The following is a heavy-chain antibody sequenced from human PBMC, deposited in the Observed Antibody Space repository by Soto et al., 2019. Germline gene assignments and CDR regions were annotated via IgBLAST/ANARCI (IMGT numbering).Heavy chain of an antibody. Sequence: KTSETLSLTCTVSGGSISSGGYYWSWIRQHPGKGLEWIGYIYYSGSTYYNPSLKSRVTISVDTSKSQFSLKLSSVTAADTAVYYCARVTGGDYYYYFDYWGQGTLVTVSS. J-gene: IGHJ4*02. CDR3: ARVTGGDYYYYFDY. V-gene: IGHV4-31*03. CDR2: IYYSGST. CDR1: GGSISSGGYY. D-gene: IGHD4-17*01.